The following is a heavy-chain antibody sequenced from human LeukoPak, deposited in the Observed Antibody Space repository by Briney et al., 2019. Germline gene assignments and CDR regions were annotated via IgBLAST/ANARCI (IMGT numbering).Heavy chain of an antibody. CDR3: ARDGYSSSSGY. D-gene: IGHD6-6*01. CDR1: GGSISSSSYY. Sequence: SETQSLTCTVSGGSISSSSYYWSWIRQPPGKGLEWIGSIYYSGSTYYNPSLKSRVTISVDTSKNQFSLKLSSVTAADTAVYYCARDGYSSSSGYWGQGTLVTVSS. J-gene: IGHJ4*02. V-gene: IGHV4-39*07. CDR2: IYYSGST.